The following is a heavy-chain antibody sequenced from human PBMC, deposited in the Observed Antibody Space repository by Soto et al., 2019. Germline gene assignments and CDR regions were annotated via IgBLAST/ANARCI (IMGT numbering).Heavy chain of an antibody. CDR1: GFTFSSYW. V-gene: IGHV3-74*01. CDR2: INSDGSST. J-gene: IGHJ3*02. CDR3: AIADYYRAFDI. Sequence: PGGSLRLSCAASGFTFSSYWMHWVRQAPGKGLVWVSRINSDGSSTSYADSVKGRFTISRDNAKNTLYLQMNSLRAEDTAVYYCAIADYYRAFDIWGQGTMVTVSS. D-gene: IGHD3-22*01.